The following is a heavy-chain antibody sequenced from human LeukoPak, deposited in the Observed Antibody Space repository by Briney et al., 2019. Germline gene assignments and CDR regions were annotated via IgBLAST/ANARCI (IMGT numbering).Heavy chain of an antibody. Sequence: GGSLRLSCAASGFTFSSYWMSWVRQAPGKGLEWAANIKQDGSEKYYVDSVKGRFTISRDNAKNSLYLQMNSLRAEDTAVYYCARVKLTHSSSWHFDHWGQGTLVTVSS. D-gene: IGHD6-13*01. CDR3: ARVKLTHSSSWHFDH. J-gene: IGHJ4*02. CDR1: GFTFSSYW. V-gene: IGHV3-7*05. CDR2: IKQDGSEK.